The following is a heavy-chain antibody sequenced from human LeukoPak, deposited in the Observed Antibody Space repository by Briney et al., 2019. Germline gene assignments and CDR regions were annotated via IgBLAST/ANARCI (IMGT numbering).Heavy chain of an antibody. CDR1: GFTFTNAW. J-gene: IGHJ4*02. CDR3: TRSNFDF. Sequence: GGSLRLSCAASGFTFTNAWMSWVRQAPGKGLEWVGRIKSKADGGTTDYAAPVKGRFTISRDDSKNTLYLQMNSLIIEDTAVYYCTRSNFDFWGQGTLVTVSS. D-gene: IGHD2-15*01. V-gene: IGHV3-15*01. CDR2: IKSKADGGTT.